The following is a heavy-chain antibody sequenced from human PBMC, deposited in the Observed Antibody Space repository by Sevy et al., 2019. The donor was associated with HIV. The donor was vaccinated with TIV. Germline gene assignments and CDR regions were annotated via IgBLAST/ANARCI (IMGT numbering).Heavy chain of an antibody. Sequence: GGSLRLSCATSGFTFSTYNMNWVRQAPGKGLEWVSSISSGSGFIFYADSVKGRFTISRDNAKNSLDLQMNSLRVEDTAVYYCVKDFGGPTDYWGQGTLVTVSS. CDR1: GFTFSTYN. V-gene: IGHV3-21*01. J-gene: IGHJ4*02. D-gene: IGHD3-16*01. CDR3: VKDFGGPTDY. CDR2: ISSGSGFI.